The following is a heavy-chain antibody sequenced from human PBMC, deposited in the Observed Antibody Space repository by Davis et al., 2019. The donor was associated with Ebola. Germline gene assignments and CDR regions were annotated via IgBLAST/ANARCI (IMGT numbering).Heavy chain of an antibody. CDR1: GFTFSSYW. V-gene: IGHV3-21*01. D-gene: IGHD3-16*01. CDR3: ARAHYDYTYDY. Sequence: GGSLRLSCAGSGFTFSSYWMSWVRQAPGKGLEWVSSISSSSSYIYYADSVKGRFTISRDNAKNSLYLQMNSLRAEDTAVYYCARAHYDYTYDYWGQGTLVTVSS. J-gene: IGHJ4*02. CDR2: ISSSSSYI.